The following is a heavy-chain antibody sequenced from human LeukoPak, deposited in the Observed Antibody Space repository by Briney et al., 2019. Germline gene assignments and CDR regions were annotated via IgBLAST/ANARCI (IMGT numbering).Heavy chain of an antibody. J-gene: IGHJ4*02. V-gene: IGHV1-46*01. Sequence: ASVKVSCKASGYTFTSYGISWVRQAPGQGLEWMGIINPSGGSTSYAQKFQGRVTMTRDTSTSTVYMELSSLRSEDTAVYYCARDLDSGITMIVWGQGTLVTVSS. CDR3: ARDLDSGITMIV. D-gene: IGHD3-22*01. CDR1: GYTFTSYG. CDR2: INPSGGST.